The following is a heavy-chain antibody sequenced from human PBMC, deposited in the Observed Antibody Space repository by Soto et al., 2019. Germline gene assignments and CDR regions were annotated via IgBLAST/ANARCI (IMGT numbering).Heavy chain of an antibody. V-gene: IGHV4-34*01. CDR2: INHSGST. CDR3: ARSLRRPWFDP. CDR1: GGSFSGYY. Sequence: SETLSLTCAVYGGSFSGYYWTWIRQPPGTGLEWIGEINHSGSTNYNPSLKSRVTVSVDTSKNQFSLKLTSVTAADTAVYYCARSLRRPWFDPWGQGTLVTVSS. J-gene: IGHJ5*02. D-gene: IGHD3-10*01.